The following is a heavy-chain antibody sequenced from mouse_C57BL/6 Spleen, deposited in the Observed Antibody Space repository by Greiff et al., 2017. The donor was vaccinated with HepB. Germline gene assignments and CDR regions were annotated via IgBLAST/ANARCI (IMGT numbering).Heavy chain of an antibody. CDR2: ISDGGSYT. CDR3: ARDEYYSNYLYAMDY. Sequence: EVQGVESGGGLVKPGGSLKLSCAASGFTFSSYAMSWVRQTPEKRLEWVATISDGGSYTYYPDKVKGRFTISRDNAKNNLYLQMSHLKSEDTAMYYCARDEYYSNYLYAMDYWGQGTSVTVSS. J-gene: IGHJ4*01. V-gene: IGHV5-4*01. CDR1: GFTFSSYA. D-gene: IGHD2-5*01.